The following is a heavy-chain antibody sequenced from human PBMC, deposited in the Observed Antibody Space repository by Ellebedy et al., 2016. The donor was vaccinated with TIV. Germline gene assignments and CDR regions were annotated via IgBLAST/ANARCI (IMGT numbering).Heavy chain of an antibody. CDR3: ARDLRGGGVVVPAALWYAFDI. CDR1: GYTFTSYA. CDR2: INAGNGNT. D-gene: IGHD2-2*01. Sequence: ASVKVSCXASGYTFTSYAMHWVRQAPGQRLEWMGWINAGNGNTKYSQKFQGRVTITRDTSASTAYMELSSLRSEDTAVYYCARDLRGGGVVVPAALWYAFDIWGQGTMVTVSS. V-gene: IGHV1-3*01. J-gene: IGHJ3*02.